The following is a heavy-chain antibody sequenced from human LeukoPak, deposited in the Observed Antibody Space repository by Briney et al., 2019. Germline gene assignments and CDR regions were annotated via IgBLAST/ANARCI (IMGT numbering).Heavy chain of an antibody. J-gene: IGHJ3*02. V-gene: IGHV4-4*07. CDR3: VRDSRDYYDSSGYYYEGDAFDI. CDR1: GGSISSYY. Sequence: SETLSLTCTVSGGSISSYYWSWIRQPAGKGLEWIGRIYTSGSTNYNPSLKSRVTMSVDTSKNQFSLKLSSVTAADTAVYYCVRDSRDYYDSSGYYYEGDAFDIWGQGTMVTVSS. CDR2: IYTSGST. D-gene: IGHD3-22*01.